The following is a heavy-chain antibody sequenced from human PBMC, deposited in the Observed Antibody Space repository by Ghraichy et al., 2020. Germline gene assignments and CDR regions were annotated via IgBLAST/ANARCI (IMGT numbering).Heavy chain of an antibody. CDR3: ARVSGYYDSSGHYYWGYFGL. V-gene: IGHV4-59*01. CDR2: INYSGIT. D-gene: IGHD3-22*01. Sequence: SETLSLTCTVSGGSISGYYWTWIRQPPGKGLEWIGHINYSGITTYNPPLKSRVTISVDTSKNQFSQKLSSVTAADTAVYYCARVSGYYDSSGHYYWGYFGLWGRGTLVTVSS. J-gene: IGHJ2*01. CDR1: GGSISGYY.